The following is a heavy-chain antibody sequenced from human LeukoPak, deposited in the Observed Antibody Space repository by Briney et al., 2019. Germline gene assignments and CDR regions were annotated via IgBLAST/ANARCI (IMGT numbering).Heavy chain of an antibody. CDR2: IWFDGKNE. D-gene: IGHD1-26*01. V-gene: IGHV3-33*01. CDR1: GFTFSSYG. CDR3: VCRIGGAPQ. J-gene: IGHJ4*02. Sequence: GGSLRLSCAASGFTFSSYGMHWVRQAPGKGLEWVADIWFDGKNEHFADSVKGRFTISRDNSKNTLYLQMNSLRADDTAVYYCVCRIGGAPQWGQGTLVTVSS.